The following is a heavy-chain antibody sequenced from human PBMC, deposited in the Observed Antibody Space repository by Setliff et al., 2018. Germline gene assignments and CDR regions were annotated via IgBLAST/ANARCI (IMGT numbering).Heavy chain of an antibody. V-gene: IGHV4-30-2*05. CDR1: GGSISSGDAS. J-gene: IGHJ3*02. CDR3: ARSSPEIRKHNAFDI. CDR2: IYYSGST. Sequence: SETLSLTCAVSGGSISSGDASWSWVRQPPGKGLEWIGYIYYSGSTYYNPSLKSRVTISVDTSKNQFSLKLSSVTAADTAVYYCARSSPEIRKHNAFDIWGQGTMVTVSS. D-gene: IGHD6-6*01.